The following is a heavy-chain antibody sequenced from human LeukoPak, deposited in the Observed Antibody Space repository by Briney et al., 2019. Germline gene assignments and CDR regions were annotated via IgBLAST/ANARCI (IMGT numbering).Heavy chain of an antibody. CDR1: GFTFSSYD. J-gene: IGHJ3*02. CDR2: IGTAGDT. CDR3: ARGHYVWGSYLDAFDI. D-gene: IGHD3-16*02. Sequence: GGSLRLSCAASGFTFSSYDMHWVRQATGKGLEWVSAIGTAGDTYYPGSVKGRFTISRENAKNSLYLQMNSLRAGDTAVYYCARGHYVWGSYLDAFDIWGQGTMVTVSS. V-gene: IGHV3-13*01.